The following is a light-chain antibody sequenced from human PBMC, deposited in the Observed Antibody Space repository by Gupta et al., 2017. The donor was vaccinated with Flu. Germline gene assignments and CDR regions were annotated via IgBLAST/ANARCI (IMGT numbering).Light chain of an antibody. V-gene: IGKV1-5*03. CDR3: QQYDSYPWT. CDR2: QAS. CDR1: QSISSW. J-gene: IGKJ1*01. Sequence: DIQMTQSPCTLSASVGARVTITCRPSQSISSWLAWYQQKPGKAPRLLTSQASSLETGVPSRFSGSGSGTEFTLTISSLQPDDLATYYCQQYDSYPWTFGQGTKVEIK.